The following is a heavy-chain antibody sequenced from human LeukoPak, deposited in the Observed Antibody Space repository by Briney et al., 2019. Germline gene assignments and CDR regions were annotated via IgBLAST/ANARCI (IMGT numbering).Heavy chain of an antibody. Sequence: GGSLRLSCAASGFTFSLYTMHWVRQAPGKGLEWVAVISYDGSDKYYADSVKGRFTISRDNSRNTLFLQMNSLRAEDTAVYYCARDRYYVLDYWGQGTLVTVSS. J-gene: IGHJ4*02. CDR3: ARDRYYVLDY. V-gene: IGHV3-30*04. CDR1: GFTFSLYT. CDR2: ISYDGSDK. D-gene: IGHD3-10*02.